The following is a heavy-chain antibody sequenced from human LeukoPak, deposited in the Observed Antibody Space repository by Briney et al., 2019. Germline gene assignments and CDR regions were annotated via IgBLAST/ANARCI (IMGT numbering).Heavy chain of an antibody. CDR3: ARANGGSYYQGDFDY. CDR1: GFTFSSYG. Sequence: GGSLRLSCAASGFTFSSYGMHWVRQAPGKGLEWVAVIWYDGSNKYYAGSVKGRFTISRDNSKNTLYLQMNSLRAEDTAVYYCARANGGSYYQGDFDYWGQGTLVTVSS. V-gene: IGHV3-33*01. D-gene: IGHD1-26*01. CDR2: IWYDGSNK. J-gene: IGHJ4*02.